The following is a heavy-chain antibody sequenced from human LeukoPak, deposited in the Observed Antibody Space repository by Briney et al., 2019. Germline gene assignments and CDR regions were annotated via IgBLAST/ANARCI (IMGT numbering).Heavy chain of an antibody. CDR2: ISSGSSTT. V-gene: IGHV3-48*02. CDR1: GFTFSPLG. Sequence: GGSLRLSCAASGFTFSPLGMNWVRQAPGRGLEWVAYISSGSSTTYYAASVKGRFTISRDNAKNSLYLQVSSLRDEDTAVYYCARGRGLTLSYHYFDYWGQGTLVTVSS. D-gene: IGHD3-10*01. CDR3: ARGRGLTLSYHYFDY. J-gene: IGHJ4*02.